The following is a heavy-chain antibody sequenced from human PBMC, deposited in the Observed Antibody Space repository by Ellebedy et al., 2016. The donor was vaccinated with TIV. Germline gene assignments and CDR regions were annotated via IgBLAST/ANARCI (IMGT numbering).Heavy chain of an antibody. CDR2: IFRTGKT. CDR3: AREDDTYRNDAFDM. V-gene: IGHV4-39*07. CDR1: GDSISSGIYF. Sequence: SETLSLTCSVSGDSISSGIYFWNWIRWSPGKGLEWIGNIFRTGKTYYRLSLKSRITISLDTPKNQFSLKLNSVTAADTALYYCAREDDTYRNDAFDMWGHGTMVTVSS. J-gene: IGHJ3*02.